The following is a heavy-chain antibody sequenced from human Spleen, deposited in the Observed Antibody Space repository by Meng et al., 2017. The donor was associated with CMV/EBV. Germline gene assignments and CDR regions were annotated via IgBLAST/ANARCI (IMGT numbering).Heavy chain of an antibody. CDR1: GFTFSSYS. Sequence: GESLKISCAASGFTFSSYSMDWVRQAPGKGLEWVSSISSSSTYIYYADSVKGRFTISRDNAKNSLYLQMNSLRAEDTAVYYCAREAYYSDSRDSYYDAFDIWGQGTMVTVSS. CDR2: ISSSSTYI. D-gene: IGHD3-22*01. J-gene: IGHJ3*02. CDR3: AREAYYSDSRDSYYDAFDI. V-gene: IGHV3-21*03.